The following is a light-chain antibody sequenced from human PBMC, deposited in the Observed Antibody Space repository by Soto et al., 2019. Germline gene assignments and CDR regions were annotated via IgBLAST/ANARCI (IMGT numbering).Light chain of an antibody. CDR1: QSVSRNF. Sequence: EIVLTQSPGTLSLSPGERATLSCGASQSVSRNFLAWYQQRPGQAPRLLIYGASNRATGIPDRFSGSGSGTAFTLTISRLEPEDFAVYYCQQFGSSSYTFGQGNKLDIK. J-gene: IGKJ2*01. V-gene: IGKV3-20*01. CDR2: GAS. CDR3: QQFGSSSYT.